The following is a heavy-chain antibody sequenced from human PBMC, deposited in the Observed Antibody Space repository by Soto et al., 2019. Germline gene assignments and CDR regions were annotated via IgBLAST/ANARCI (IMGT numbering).Heavy chain of an antibody. J-gene: IGHJ4*02. V-gene: IGHV3-30-3*01. D-gene: IGHD3-22*01. CDR2: ISYDGSDK. Sequence: PGGSLRLSCAASGFTFSSYAMHWVRQAPGKGLELVAFISYDGSDKDYADSVKGRFTISRDNSRNTLFLQMNSLRAEDTAVYYCARDYYKYYDSSGYYRSPAYWGQGTLVTVSS. CDR3: ARDYYKYYDSSGYYRSPAY. CDR1: GFTFSSYA.